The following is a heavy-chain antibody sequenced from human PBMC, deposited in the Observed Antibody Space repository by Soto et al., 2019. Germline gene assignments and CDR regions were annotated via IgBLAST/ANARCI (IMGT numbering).Heavy chain of an antibody. D-gene: IGHD4-17*01. CDR3: ARVVDYGDRHWDC. Sequence: EVHLVESGGGLVQPGGYLRLYCAASGFTFSDYWMSWVRQAPGKGLEWVANMNQDASARNYAGSVKGRFTISRENARDSLYPQMNRLRDEDTAGYYWARVVDYGDRHWDCWCQGTLVIVSS. V-gene: IGHV3-7*01. CDR1: GFTFSDYW. CDR2: MNQDASAR. J-gene: IGHJ4*02.